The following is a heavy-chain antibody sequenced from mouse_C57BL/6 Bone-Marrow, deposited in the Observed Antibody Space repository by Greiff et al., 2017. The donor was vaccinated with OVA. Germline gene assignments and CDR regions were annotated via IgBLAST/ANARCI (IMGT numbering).Heavy chain of an antibody. Sequence: LQQSGAELVRPGASVKMSCKASGYTFTSYNMHWVKQTPRQGLEWIGAIYPGNGDTSYNQKFKGKATLNVDKSSSTAYMQLSSLTSEDSAICFCARSMVTPKDYFDYWGQGTTLPVSS. CDR1: GYTFTSYN. CDR2: IYPGNGDT. D-gene: IGHD2-2*01. J-gene: IGHJ2*01. V-gene: IGHV1-12*01. CDR3: ARSMVTPKDYFDY.